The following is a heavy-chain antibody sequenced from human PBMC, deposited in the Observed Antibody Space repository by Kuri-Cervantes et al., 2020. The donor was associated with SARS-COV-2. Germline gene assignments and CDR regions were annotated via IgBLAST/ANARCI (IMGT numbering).Heavy chain of an antibody. Sequence: GSLRLSCTVSGGSISSYYWSWIRQPPGKGLEWIGYIYYSGSTNYNPSLKSRVTISVDTSKNQFSLKLSPVTAADTAVYYCARRGTIFGVATFDYWGQGTLVTVS. J-gene: IGHJ4*02. D-gene: IGHD3-3*01. CDR2: IYYSGST. V-gene: IGHV4-59*01. CDR3: ARRGTIFGVATFDY. CDR1: GGSISSYY.